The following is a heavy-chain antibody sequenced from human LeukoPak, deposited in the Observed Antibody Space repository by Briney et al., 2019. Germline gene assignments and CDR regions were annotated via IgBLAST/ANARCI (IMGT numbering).Heavy chain of an antibody. Sequence: GGSLRLSCAASGFTFNAYAIHWVRQAPGKGLEWVSLVKGDGVTTDCANSVKGRFTVSRDNSKNSLYLQMSNLRTEDTALYYCVRDTGSGWDFDYWGQGTLVTVSS. J-gene: IGHJ4*02. D-gene: IGHD6-19*01. CDR2: VKGDGVTT. V-gene: IGHV3-43*02. CDR1: GFTFNAYA. CDR3: VRDTGSGWDFDY.